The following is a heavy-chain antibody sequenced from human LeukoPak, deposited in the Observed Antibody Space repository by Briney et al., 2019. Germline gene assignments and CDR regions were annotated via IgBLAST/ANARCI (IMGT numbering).Heavy chain of an antibody. CDR3: AREGYSYGTYYYYYMDV. CDR1: GFTFSSYW. CDR2: ITRTSGTI. J-gene: IGHJ6*03. V-gene: IGHV3-48*01. D-gene: IGHD5-18*01. Sequence: GGSLRLSCAASGFTFSSYWMNWVRQAPGKGLEWVSYITRTSGTIYYADSVKGRFTISRDNAENSLYLQMNSLGAEDTAVYYCAREGYSYGTYYYYYMDVWGQGTTVTVSS.